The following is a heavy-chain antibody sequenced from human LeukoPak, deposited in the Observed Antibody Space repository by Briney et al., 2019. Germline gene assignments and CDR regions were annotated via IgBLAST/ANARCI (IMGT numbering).Heavy chain of an antibody. CDR1: GYSISSGYY. CDR2: IYHSGST. V-gene: IGHV4-38-2*02. D-gene: IGHD4-17*01. Sequence: SETLSLTCTASGYSISSGYYWGWIRQPPGKGLEWIGSIYHSGSTYYNPSLKSRVTISVDTSKNQFSLKLSSVTAADTAVYYCARGSTGATVTSFDYWGQGTLVTVSS. CDR3: ARGSTGATVTSFDY. J-gene: IGHJ4*02.